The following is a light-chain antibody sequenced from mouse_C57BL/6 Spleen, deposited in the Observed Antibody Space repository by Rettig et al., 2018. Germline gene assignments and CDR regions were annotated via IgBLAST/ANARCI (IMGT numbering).Light chain of an antibody. CDR1: ENIYSN. CDR3: QHFWGTPLT. J-gene: IGKJ5*01. CDR2: AAT. Sequence: VTITCRASENIYSNLAWYQQKQGKSPHLLVYAATNLADGVPSRFSGSGSGTQYSLKINSLQSEDFGSYYCQHFWGTPLTFGAGTKLELK. V-gene: IGKV12-46*01.